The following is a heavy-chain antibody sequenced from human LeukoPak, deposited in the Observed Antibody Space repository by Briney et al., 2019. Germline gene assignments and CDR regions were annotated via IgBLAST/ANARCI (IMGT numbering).Heavy chain of an antibody. J-gene: IGHJ4*02. CDR1: GFTVSSNY. V-gene: IGHV3-7*01. CDR3: ARASFSGSYHRRPLDY. CDR2: IKQDGSEK. D-gene: IGHD3-10*01. Sequence: GGSLRLSCAASGFTVSSNYMSWVRQAPGKGLEWVANIKQDGSEKYYVDSVKGRFTISRDNAKNSLYLQMNSLRAEDTAVYYCARASFSGSYHRRPLDYWGQGTLVTVSS.